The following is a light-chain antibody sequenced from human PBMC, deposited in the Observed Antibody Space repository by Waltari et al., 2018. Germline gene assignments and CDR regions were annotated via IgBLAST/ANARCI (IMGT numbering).Light chain of an antibody. Sequence: DIVMTQSPDSLAVSPGERATINCKSSTSVLYSSNNKNYLAWYQQKVGQPPKLLIYWASTRESGVPDRFSGSGSGTDFTLTISSLQAEDVAVYYCQQYYDVPWTFGQGTKVEIK. CDR1: TSVLYSSNNKNY. J-gene: IGKJ1*01. V-gene: IGKV4-1*01. CDR2: WAS. CDR3: QQYYDVPWT.